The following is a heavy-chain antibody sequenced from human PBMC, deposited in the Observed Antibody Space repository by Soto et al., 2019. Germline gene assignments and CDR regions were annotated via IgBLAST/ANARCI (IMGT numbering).Heavy chain of an antibody. D-gene: IGHD3-3*01. Sequence: QVQLVQSGAEVKKPGASVKVSCKASGYTFTSYDINWVRQATGQGLEWMGWMNPNSGNTGYAQNFQGRVTMTRNTSISTTYMKLISMRSEDTAVYYCARGYEGHYDFWRFDPWGQGTLVTVSS. CDR2: MNPNSGNT. CDR3: ARGYEGHYDFWRFDP. J-gene: IGHJ5*02. V-gene: IGHV1-8*01. CDR1: GYTFTSYD.